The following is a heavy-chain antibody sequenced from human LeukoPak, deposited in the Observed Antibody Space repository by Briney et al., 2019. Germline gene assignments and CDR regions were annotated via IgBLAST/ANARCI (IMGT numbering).Heavy chain of an antibody. J-gene: IGHJ4*02. Sequence: ASVKVSCKASGYTFTGYYMHWVRQAPGQGLEWMGWINPNSGGTNYAQKFQGGVTMTRDTSISTAYMELSRLRSDDTAVYYCARVPPCGGDCYSDYWGQGTLVTVSS. CDR1: GYTFTGYY. V-gene: IGHV1-2*02. CDR3: ARVPPCGGDCYSDY. D-gene: IGHD2-21*02. CDR2: INPNSGGT.